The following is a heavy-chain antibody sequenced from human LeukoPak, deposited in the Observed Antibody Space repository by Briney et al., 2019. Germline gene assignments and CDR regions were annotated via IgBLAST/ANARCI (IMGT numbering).Heavy chain of an antibody. CDR2: ISVYNDNT. J-gene: IGHJ4*02. CDR1: GYTFTTYG. V-gene: IGHV1-18*01. CDR3: ARGGFSRIQLWPLDY. Sequence: GASVKVSCESSGYTFTTYGITWVRQAPGQGLEWMGWISVYNDNTNYAQELQDRVTMTTDRSTSTAYMELRSLRSDDTAVYYCARGGFSRIQLWPLDYWGQGTLVTASS. D-gene: IGHD5-18*01.